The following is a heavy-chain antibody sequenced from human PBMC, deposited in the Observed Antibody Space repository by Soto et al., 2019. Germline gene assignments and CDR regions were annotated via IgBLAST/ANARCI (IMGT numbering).Heavy chain of an antibody. D-gene: IGHD3-3*01. CDR2: MNPNSGNT. Sequence: ASVKVSCKASGYTFTSYDINWVRQATGQGLEWMGWMNPNSGNTGYAQKFQGRVTMTRNTSISTAYMELSSLRSEDTAVYYCARCMYEFSPKYYYYYYMDVWGKGTTVTVSS. V-gene: IGHV1-8*01. CDR1: GYTFTSYD. J-gene: IGHJ6*03. CDR3: ARCMYEFSPKYYYYYYMDV.